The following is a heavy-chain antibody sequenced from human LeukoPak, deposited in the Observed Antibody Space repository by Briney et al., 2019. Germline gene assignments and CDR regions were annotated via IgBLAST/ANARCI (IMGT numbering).Heavy chain of an antibody. CDR3: ATLMNYYGSGSPFYFDY. CDR2: IYYSGST. J-gene: IGHJ4*02. Sequence: PSQTLSLTCTVSGGSISSGGYYWSWIRQHPGKGLEWIGYIYYSGSTYYDPSLKSRVTISVDTSKNQFSLKLSSVTAADTAVYYCATLMNYYGSGSPFYFDYWGQGTLVTVSS. CDR1: GGSISSGGYY. V-gene: IGHV4-31*03. D-gene: IGHD3-10*01.